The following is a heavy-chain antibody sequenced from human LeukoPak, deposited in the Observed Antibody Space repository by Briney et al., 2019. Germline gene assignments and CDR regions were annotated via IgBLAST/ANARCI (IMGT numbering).Heavy chain of an antibody. CDR2: IYYSGST. CDR1: GGSISSGGYY. Sequence: SETLSLTCTVSGGSISSGGYYWSWLRQHPGKGLEWIGYIYYSGSTYYNPSLKSRVTISVDTSKNQFSLKLSSVTAADTAVYYCAREYSGYDPHPYDYWGQGTLVTVSS. CDR3: AREYSGYDPHPYDY. V-gene: IGHV4-31*03. D-gene: IGHD5-12*01. J-gene: IGHJ4*02.